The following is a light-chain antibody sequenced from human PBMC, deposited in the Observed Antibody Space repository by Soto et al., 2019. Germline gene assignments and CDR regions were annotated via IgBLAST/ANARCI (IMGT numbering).Light chain of an antibody. V-gene: IGKV4-1*01. Sequence: VLTQSPDSLAVSLGERATLNCKSSQSALFGPNNKNALAWYQQKPGQPPKLLIYWASTRESGVPDRFSGSGSATDFTLTISSVQAEDVADYYSKYRGTFGPGTKVEI. CDR1: QSALFGPNNKNA. J-gene: IGKJ3*01. CDR2: WAS. CDR3: KYRGT.